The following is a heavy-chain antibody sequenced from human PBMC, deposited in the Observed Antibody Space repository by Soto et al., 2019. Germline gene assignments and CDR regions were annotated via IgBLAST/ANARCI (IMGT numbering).Heavy chain of an antibody. Sequence: QLLLQESGPGLVKPSETLSLTCTVSGGSILDSTYYWAWIRQSPGKGLEWIGTIFYSGGTFYTPSRKSRFTMSVETTNRQFTLKLSSFSAADTAVYYCARQDSGYYDGWFDPWGQGTLVIVSS. CDR3: ARQDSGYYDGWFDP. CDR1: GGSILDSTYY. V-gene: IGHV4-39*01. D-gene: IGHD3-22*01. J-gene: IGHJ5*02. CDR2: IFYSGGT.